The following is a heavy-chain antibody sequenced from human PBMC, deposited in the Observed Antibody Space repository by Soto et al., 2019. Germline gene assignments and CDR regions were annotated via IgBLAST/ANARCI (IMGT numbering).Heavy chain of an antibody. J-gene: IGHJ4*02. Sequence: QFQLVQSGAEVKKPGSSVKVSCKASGGTFSSYAISWVRQAPGQGLEWMGGIIPIFGTANYAQKFQGRVTITADESTSTAYMELSSLRSEDTAVYYCARDAPNYYDSSGHFDYWCQGTLVTVSS. CDR2: IIPIFGTA. D-gene: IGHD3-22*01. V-gene: IGHV1-69*12. CDR1: GGTFSSYA. CDR3: ARDAPNYYDSSGHFDY.